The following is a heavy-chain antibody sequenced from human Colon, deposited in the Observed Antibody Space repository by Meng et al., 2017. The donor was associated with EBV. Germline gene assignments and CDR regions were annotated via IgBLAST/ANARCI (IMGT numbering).Heavy chain of an antibody. V-gene: IGHV4-30-2*01. D-gene: IGHD2-21*02. CDR2: IYHGGTT. Sequence: LQEHDPGLVQPSQSLSLTCAVSGDSISSGDYSWSWIRQPPGQGLEWIGYIYHGGTTYNTSLKSRVTISVDNSKNQFSLRLTSVTAADTAVYYCARGPYCGGDCYWFDPWGQGTLVTVSS. CDR3: ARGPYCGGDCYWFDP. J-gene: IGHJ5*02. CDR1: GDSISSGDYS.